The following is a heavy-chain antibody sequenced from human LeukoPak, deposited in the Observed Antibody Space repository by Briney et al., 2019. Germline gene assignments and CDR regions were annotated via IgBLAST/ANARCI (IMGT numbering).Heavy chain of an antibody. J-gene: IGHJ1*01. Sequence: PGGSLRLSCVASGFTFSRYAINWVRQTPGKGLEWVSLIGTNEQRTHYADSVKGRFTISRDNSKNTLFLQMNSLRAEDTAVYYCAKDLDSTDLYDNADWGQGTLVTASS. CDR2: IGTNEQRT. V-gene: IGHV3-23*01. CDR3: AKDLDSTDLYDNAD. CDR1: GFTFSRYA. D-gene: IGHD6-19*01.